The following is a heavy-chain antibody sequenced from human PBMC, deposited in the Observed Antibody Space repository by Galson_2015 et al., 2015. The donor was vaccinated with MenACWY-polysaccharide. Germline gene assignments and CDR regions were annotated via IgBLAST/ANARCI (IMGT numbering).Heavy chain of an antibody. D-gene: IGHD6-6*01. CDR1: GFTFNTHW. CDR3: ARGITSSN. CDR2: INRDGSNT. J-gene: IGHJ4*02. V-gene: IGHV3-74*01. Sequence: SLRLSCAASGFTFNTHWMHWVRQAPGKGLMWVSRINRDGSNTDYADSVKGRFTISRDIAKNTLFLQMNSLRAEDTAVYYCARGITSSNWGQGTLVTVSS.